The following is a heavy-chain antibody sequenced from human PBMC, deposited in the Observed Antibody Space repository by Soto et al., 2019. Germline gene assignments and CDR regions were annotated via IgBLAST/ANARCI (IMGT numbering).Heavy chain of an antibody. J-gene: IGHJ3*02. CDR3: ARGSQNVWMREDAFDI. D-gene: IGHD3-10*01. CDR2: IHSSSRYI. V-gene: IGHV3-21*01. Sequence: EVQLVESGGGQVKPGGSLRLSCAASGFSFSTYSMNWVRQAPGKGLEWVSSIHSSSRYIYYADSVKGRFTISRDNAKNSLFLQMSSLRAEDTAVYYCARGSQNVWMREDAFDIWGQGTMVSVSS. CDR1: GFSFSTYS.